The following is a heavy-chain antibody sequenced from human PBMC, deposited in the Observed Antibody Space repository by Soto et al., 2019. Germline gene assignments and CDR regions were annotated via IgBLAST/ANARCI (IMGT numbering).Heavy chain of an antibody. D-gene: IGHD5-18*01. CDR1: GFTFSSYG. J-gene: IGHJ4*02. V-gene: IGHV3-30*18. CDR2: ISYDGSNK. Sequence: PGGSLRLSCAASGFTFSSYGMHWVRQAPGKGLEWVAVISYDGSNKYYADSVKGRFTISRDNSQNTLFLQMTSLRADDTAVYYCAKGGYTFAYEWGQGALVTVSS. CDR3: AKGGYTFAYE.